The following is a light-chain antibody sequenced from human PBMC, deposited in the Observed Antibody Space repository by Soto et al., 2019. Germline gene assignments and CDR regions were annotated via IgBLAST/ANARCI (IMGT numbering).Light chain of an antibody. J-gene: IGLJ3*02. CDR1: NIGSKS. Sequence: SYELTQPPSVSVAPGQTARITCGGNNIGSKSVHWYQQKPGQAPVLVVYDDSDRPSGIPDRFSGSNSGNTATLTISRVEAGDAAAYYCQVWDSSSDHRRVFGGGTKLAVL. CDR2: DDS. V-gene: IGLV3-21*02. CDR3: QVWDSSSDHRRV.